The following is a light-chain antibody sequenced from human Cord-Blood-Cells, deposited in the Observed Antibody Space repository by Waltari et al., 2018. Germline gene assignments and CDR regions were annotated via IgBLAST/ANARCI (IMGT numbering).Light chain of an antibody. V-gene: IGLV2-23*01. J-gene: IGLJ1*01. CDR3: CSYAGSSTYV. CDR2: EGS. Sequence: QSALPQPASVSGSPGQSITISCTGTSSDVGSYHLVPWYQQHPGKAPKLMIYEGSKRPSGVSNRFSGSKSGNTASLTISGLQAEDEADYYCCSYAGSSTYVFGTGTKVTVL. CDR1: SSDVGSYHL.